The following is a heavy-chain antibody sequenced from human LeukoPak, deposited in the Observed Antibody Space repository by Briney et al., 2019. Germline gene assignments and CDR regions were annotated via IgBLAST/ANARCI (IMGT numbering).Heavy chain of an antibody. CDR3: AKRLSFGVAIGDFDY. D-gene: IGHD3-3*01. CDR2: ISRSGDST. CDR1: GFTFSNYS. J-gene: IGHJ4*02. Sequence: GGSLRLSCAASGFTFSNYSMSWVRQAPGKGLEWVSAISRSGDSTYYADSVKGRFTISRDSSMETLYLQMNSLRAEDTATYFCAKRLSFGVAIGDFDYWGQGTLVTVSS. V-gene: IGHV3-23*01.